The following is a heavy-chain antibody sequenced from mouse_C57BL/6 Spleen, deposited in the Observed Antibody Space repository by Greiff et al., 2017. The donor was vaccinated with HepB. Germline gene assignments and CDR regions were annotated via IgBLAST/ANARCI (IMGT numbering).Heavy chain of an antibody. J-gene: IGHJ4*01. D-gene: IGHD1-1*01. CDR1: GYSFTGYY. V-gene: IGHV1-42*01. CDR2: INPSTGGT. Sequence: VQLQQSGPELVKPGASVKISCKASGYSFTGYYMNWVKQSPEKSLEWIGEINPSTGGTTYNPKFKAKATLTVDKSSSTAYLQLKSLTSEDSAVYYCARYPTVVATPYAMDYWGQGTSVTVSS. CDR3: ARYPTVVATPYAMDY.